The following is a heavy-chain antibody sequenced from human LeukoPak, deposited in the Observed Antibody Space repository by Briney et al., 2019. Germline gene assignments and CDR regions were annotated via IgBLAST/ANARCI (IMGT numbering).Heavy chain of an antibody. V-gene: IGHV3-30*18. CDR3: AKEDVVVITIRYFQH. D-gene: IGHD3-22*01. Sequence: RSLRLSCAASGFTFSSYGMHWVRQAPGKGLEWVAVISYDGSNEYYADSVKGRFTISRDNSKNTLYLQMNSLRTEDTAIYYCAKEDVVVITIRYFQHWGQGTRVRVSS. J-gene: IGHJ1*01. CDR1: GFTFSSYG. CDR2: ISYDGSNE.